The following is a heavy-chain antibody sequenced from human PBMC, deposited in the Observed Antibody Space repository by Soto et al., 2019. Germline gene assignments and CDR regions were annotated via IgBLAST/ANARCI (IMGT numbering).Heavy chain of an antibody. CDR1: GFPFSTYS. CDR2: ISSTSSAI. J-gene: IGHJ3*02. Sequence: EVQLVESGGGLVQPGGSLTLSCAASGFPFSTYSMNWVRLAPGKGLEWVSYISSTSSAIYYADSVTGRFTISRDNAKNSLYLQMNSLRAEDTAVYYCASDGVGVLPGDVFDIWGQGTVVTVSS. CDR3: ASDGVGVLPGDVFDI. V-gene: IGHV3-48*01. D-gene: IGHD1-26*01.